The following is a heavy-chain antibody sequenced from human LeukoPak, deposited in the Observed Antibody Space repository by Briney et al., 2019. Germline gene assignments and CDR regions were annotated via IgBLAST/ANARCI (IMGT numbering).Heavy chain of an antibody. Sequence: GASVKVSCKASGYTFTSYDINWVRQATGQGLEWMGWMNPNSGNTGYAQKFQGRVTITRNTSISTAYMELSSLRSEDTAVYYCARGPMRRPYYYYMDVWGKGTTVTASS. J-gene: IGHJ6*03. CDR2: MNPNSGNT. CDR1: GYTFTSYD. V-gene: IGHV1-8*01. D-gene: IGHD3-22*01. CDR3: ARGPMRRPYYYYMDV.